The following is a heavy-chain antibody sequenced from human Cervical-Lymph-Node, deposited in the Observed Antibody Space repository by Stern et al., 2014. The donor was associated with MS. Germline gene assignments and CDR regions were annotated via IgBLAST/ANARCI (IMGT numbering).Heavy chain of an antibody. CDR3: ARYQYYYDSSGFDY. CDR2: ISSGSSYI. D-gene: IGHD3-22*01. Sequence: EVQLVQSGGGLVQPGGSLRLSCAASGFTFSSYSMNWVRQAPGKGLEWVSSISSGSSYIYYADSVKGRFTISRDNAKNSLYLQMNSLRAEDTAVYYCARYQYYYDSSGFDYWGQGTLVTVSS. V-gene: IGHV3-21*01. CDR1: GFTFSSYS. J-gene: IGHJ4*02.